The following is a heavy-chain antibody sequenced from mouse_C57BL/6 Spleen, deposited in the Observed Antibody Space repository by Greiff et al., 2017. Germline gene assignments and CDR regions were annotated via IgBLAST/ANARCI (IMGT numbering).Heavy chain of an antibody. D-gene: IGHD1-1*01. V-gene: IGHV1-64*01. CDR3: AATQYYGSSYWYFDV. CDR2: IHPNSGST. J-gene: IGHJ1*03. CDR1: GYTFTSYW. Sequence: QVQLQQPGAELVKPGASVKLSCKASGYTFTSYWMPWVKQRPGQGLEWIGMIHPNSGSTNYNAKFKSKATLTVDKSSSTAYMQLSSLTSEDSAVYYCAATQYYGSSYWYFDVWGTGTTGTVSS.